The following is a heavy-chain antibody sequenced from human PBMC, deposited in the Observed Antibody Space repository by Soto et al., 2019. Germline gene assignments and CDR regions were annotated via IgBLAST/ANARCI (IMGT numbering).Heavy chain of an antibody. Sequence: GGSLRLSCAGSGFALSDYYMNWIRQAPGKGLEWVSSINGSSTIYYADSVKGRFTISRDNAKNSLYLQMNSLRDEDTAVYYCARDLGPLRRSGYYSPDAFDIWGQGTMVTVSS. V-gene: IGHV3-11*04. J-gene: IGHJ3*02. CDR1: GFALSDYY. CDR2: INGSSTI. CDR3: ARDLGPLRRSGYYSPDAFDI. D-gene: IGHD3-22*01.